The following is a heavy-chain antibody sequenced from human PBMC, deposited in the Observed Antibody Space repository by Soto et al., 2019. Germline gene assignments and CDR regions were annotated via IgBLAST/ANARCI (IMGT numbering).Heavy chain of an antibody. CDR3: VKDEEDPRRDYDFWSGYYTDY. CDR1: GFTFSSYA. CDR2: ISSNGGST. Sequence: GGSLRLSCSASGFTFSSYAMHWVRQAPGKGLEYVSAISSNGGSTYYADSVKGRFTISRDNSKNTLYLQMSSLRAEDTAVYYCVKDEEDPRRDYDFWSGYYTDYWGQGTLVTVSS. V-gene: IGHV3-64D*08. J-gene: IGHJ4*02. D-gene: IGHD3-3*01.